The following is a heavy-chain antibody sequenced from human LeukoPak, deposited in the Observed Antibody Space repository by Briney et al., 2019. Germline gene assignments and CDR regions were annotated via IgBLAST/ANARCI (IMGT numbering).Heavy chain of an antibody. J-gene: IGHJ4*02. Sequence: GRSLRLSCAASGFTFSRYAMHWVRQAPGKGLEWVAVISYDGSNKYYADSVKGRFTISRDNSKNTLYLQMNSLRAEDTAVYYCAREAGRRGYFDYWGQGTLVTVSS. V-gene: IGHV3-30-3*01. CDR1: GFTFSRYA. CDR3: AREAGRRGYFDY. D-gene: IGHD3-16*01. CDR2: ISYDGSNK.